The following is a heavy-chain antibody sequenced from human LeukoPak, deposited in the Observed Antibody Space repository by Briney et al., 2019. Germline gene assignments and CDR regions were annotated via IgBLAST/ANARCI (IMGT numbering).Heavy chain of an antibody. CDR3: ARYSSGWYNWFDP. CDR1: GFTFSSYS. V-gene: IGHV3-21*01. D-gene: IGHD6-19*01. Sequence: GGSLRLSCAASGFTFSSYSMNWVRQAPGRGLEWVSSISSSSSYIYYADSVKGRFTISRDNAKNSLYLQMNSLRAEDTAVYYCARYSSGWYNWFDPWGQGTLVTVSS. CDR2: ISSSSSYI. J-gene: IGHJ5*02.